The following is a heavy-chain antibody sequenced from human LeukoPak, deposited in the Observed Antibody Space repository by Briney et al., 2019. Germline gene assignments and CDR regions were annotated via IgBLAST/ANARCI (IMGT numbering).Heavy chain of an antibody. J-gene: IGHJ5*02. V-gene: IGHV3-23*01. Sequence: PGGSLRLSCAASGFTFSRYSMNWVRQAPGKGLEWVSGISPSGDITYYADSVKGRFTISRDNSKNTLYLEVISLTAEDTAVYYCARGRQQLVRGWFDPWGQGTLVTVSS. CDR3: ARGRQQLVRGWFDP. CDR1: GFTFSRYS. CDR2: ISPSGDIT. D-gene: IGHD6-13*01.